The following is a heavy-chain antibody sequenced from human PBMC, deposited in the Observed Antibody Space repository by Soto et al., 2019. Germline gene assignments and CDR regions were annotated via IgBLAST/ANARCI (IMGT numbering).Heavy chain of an antibody. V-gene: IGHV3-30*18. CDR2: VSSDGSNK. D-gene: IGHD1-26*01. Sequence: QVQLVESGGGVVQPGRSLRLSCAASGFTFSTYAMHWVRQAPGKGLEWVAVVSSDGSNKYDADSVKGRFTIFRDNSKDTLYLQMNSLRPEDTAVYYCAKDRVGWEFRYYYGMHVWGQGPTVTVSS. J-gene: IGHJ6*02. CDR1: GFTFSTYA. CDR3: AKDRVGWEFRYYYGMHV.